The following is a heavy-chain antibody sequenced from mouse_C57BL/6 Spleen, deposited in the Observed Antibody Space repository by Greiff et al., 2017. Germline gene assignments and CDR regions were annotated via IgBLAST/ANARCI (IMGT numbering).Heavy chain of an antibody. CDR1: GYTFTSYW. V-gene: IGHV1-52*01. J-gene: IGHJ1*03. D-gene: IGHD2-2*01. Sequence: QVQLKQPGAELVRPGSSVKLSCKASGYTFTSYWMHWVKQRPIQGLEWIGNIDPSDSETHYNQKFKDKATLTVDKSSSTAYMQLSSLTSEDSAVYYCARSYGYDRDWYFDVWGTGTTVTVSS. CDR2: IDPSDSET. CDR3: ARSYGYDRDWYFDV.